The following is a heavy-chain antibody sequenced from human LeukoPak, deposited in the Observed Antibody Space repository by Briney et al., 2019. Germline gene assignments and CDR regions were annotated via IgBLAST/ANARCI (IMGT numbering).Heavy chain of an antibody. Sequence: GGPLRLSCAASGFTFDDYAMHWVRQAPGKGLEWVSGISWNSGSIGYADSVKGRFTISRDNAKNSLYLQMNSLRAEDTALYYCAKGAINWNDDDAFDIWGQGTMVTVSS. D-gene: IGHD1-1*01. CDR2: ISWNSGSI. CDR1: GFTFDDYA. V-gene: IGHV3-9*01. CDR3: AKGAINWNDDDAFDI. J-gene: IGHJ3*02.